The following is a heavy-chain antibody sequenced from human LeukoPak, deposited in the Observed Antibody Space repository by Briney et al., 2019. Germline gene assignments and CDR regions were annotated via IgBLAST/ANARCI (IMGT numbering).Heavy chain of an antibody. V-gene: IGHV6-1*01. J-gene: IGHJ4*02. CDR3: AREVAVAAPFDY. Sequence: SQTLSLTCAISGDSVTSNNEGWNWIRPSPSRGLEWLGRTYYRSNSYNDYALSVKSRIPIDPDTSKNQFSLHLNSVTPEDTAVYYGAREVAVAAPFDYWGQGILVTVSS. D-gene: IGHD6-19*01. CDR2: TYYRSNSYN. CDR1: GDSVTSNNEG.